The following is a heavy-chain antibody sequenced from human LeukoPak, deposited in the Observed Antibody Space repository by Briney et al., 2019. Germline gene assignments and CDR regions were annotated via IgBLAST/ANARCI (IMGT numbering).Heavy chain of an antibody. CDR1: GGSISSSSYY. D-gene: IGHD6-13*01. CDR2: IYYSGST. Sequence: PSETLSLTCTVSGGSISSSSYYWGWIRQPPGKGLEWIGSIYYSGSTYYNPSLKSRVTISVDTSKNRFSLKLSSVTAADTAVYYCASDNSSSSVYWGQGTLVTVSS. J-gene: IGHJ4*02. V-gene: IGHV4-39*01. CDR3: ASDNSSSSVY.